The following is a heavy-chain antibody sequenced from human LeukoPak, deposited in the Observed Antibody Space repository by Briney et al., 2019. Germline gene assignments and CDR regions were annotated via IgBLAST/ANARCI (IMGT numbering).Heavy chain of an antibody. CDR1: GGSMSSNDYY. J-gene: IGHJ3*02. CDR2: IYYSGSS. D-gene: IGHD6-13*01. Sequence: PSETLSLTCTVSGGSMSSNDYYWGWIRQPPGKGLEWIGNIYYSGSSYNNPSLKSRVTISIDTSKNQFSLKVSSVTAADTAVYYCARRGKQLDAFDIWGQGTMVTVSS. V-gene: IGHV4-39*01. CDR3: ARRGKQLDAFDI.